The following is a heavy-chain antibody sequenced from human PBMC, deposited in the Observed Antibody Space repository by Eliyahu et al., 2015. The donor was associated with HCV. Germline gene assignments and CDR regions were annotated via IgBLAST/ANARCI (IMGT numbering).Heavy chain of an antibody. V-gene: IGHV4-59*01. CDR1: GGSITTYY. CDR3: ASGGGGIAVAGTGGWFDP. Sequence: QVQLQESGPGLVPPSETLSLTCTVSGGSITTYYWSWIRQPPGKGLEWIGYIHYSGSTNYNPSLKSRVTISVDTSKNQFSLNLSSVTAADTALYYCASGGGGIAVAGTGGWFDPWGQGTLVTVSS. D-gene: IGHD6-19*01. CDR2: IHYSGST. J-gene: IGHJ5*02.